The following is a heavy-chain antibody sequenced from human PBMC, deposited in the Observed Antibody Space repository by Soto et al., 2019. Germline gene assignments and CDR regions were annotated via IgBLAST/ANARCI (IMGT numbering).Heavy chain of an antibody. V-gene: IGHV3-48*03. J-gene: IGHJ4*02. CDR2: ISSSGSTI. D-gene: IGHD5-12*01. Sequence: ESGGGLVQPGGSLRLSCAASGFTFSSYEMNWVRQAPGKGLEWVSYISSSGSTIYYADSVKGRFTISRDNAKNSLYLQMNSLRAEDTAVYYCARRRGREMATIKGVYFDYWGQGTLVTVSS. CDR1: GFTFSSYE. CDR3: ARRRGREMATIKGVYFDY.